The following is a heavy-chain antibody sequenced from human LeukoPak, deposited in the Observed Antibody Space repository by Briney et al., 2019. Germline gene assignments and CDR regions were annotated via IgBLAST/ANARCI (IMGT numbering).Heavy chain of an antibody. J-gene: IGHJ4*02. D-gene: IGHD6-19*01. CDR1: GFTFSSYG. Sequence: PGGSLRLSCAASGFTFSSYGMHWVRQAPGKGLEWVAVISYDGSNKYYADSVKGRFTISRDNSKNTLYLQMNSLRAEDTAVYYCAKAGSSGWYKSPFDYWGQGTLVTVSS. V-gene: IGHV3-30*18. CDR2: ISYDGSNK. CDR3: AKAGSSGWYKSPFDY.